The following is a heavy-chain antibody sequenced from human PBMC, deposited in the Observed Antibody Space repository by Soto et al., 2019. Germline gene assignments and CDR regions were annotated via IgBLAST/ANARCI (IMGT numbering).Heavy chain of an antibody. CDR1: GGSITSLY. CDR3: ATLPPRIEVTVLPIPT. D-gene: IGHD2-15*01. V-gene: IGHV4-59*12. J-gene: IGHJ5*02. CDR2: IYYTGST. Sequence: TSETLSLTCSVSGGSITSLYWSWIRQPPGKGLDWIGYIYYTGSTNYNPSLRGRVTISVDKSNNQFSLTLKYVTAADTAVYYCATLPPRIEVTVLPIPTWGQGTLVTVSS.